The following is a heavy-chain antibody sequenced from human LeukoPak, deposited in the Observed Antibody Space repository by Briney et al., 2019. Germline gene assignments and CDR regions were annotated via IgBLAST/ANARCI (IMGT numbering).Heavy chain of an antibody. J-gene: IGHJ4*02. CDR3: ARFGSSDYYFDS. CDR2: ISGSGPIK. D-gene: IGHD2-15*01. Sequence: PGGSLRLSCAASGITFNSYEMNWVRLAPGKGLEWVSYISGSGPIKYYADSVKGRFTISRDNAKNSLYLQMNSLRAEDTAVYYCARFGSSDYYFDSWGQGTLVTVSS. V-gene: IGHV3-48*03. CDR1: GITFNSYE.